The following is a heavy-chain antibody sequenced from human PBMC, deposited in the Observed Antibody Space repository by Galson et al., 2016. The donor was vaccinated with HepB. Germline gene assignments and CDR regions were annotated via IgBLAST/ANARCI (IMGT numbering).Heavy chain of an antibody. Sequence: QSGAEVKKPGESLRISCKGSGYSFTSYWISWVRQMPGKGLEWMGRIDPSDSYTNYSPSFQGHVTGSADKSISTAYLQWSSLKASDTAIYYCVKHFSAPEGGYGMDVWGQGTTVTVSS. CDR1: GYSFTSYW. CDR3: VKHFSAPEGGYGMDV. V-gene: IGHV5-10-1*01. D-gene: IGHD3-10*01. J-gene: IGHJ6*02. CDR2: IDPSDSYT.